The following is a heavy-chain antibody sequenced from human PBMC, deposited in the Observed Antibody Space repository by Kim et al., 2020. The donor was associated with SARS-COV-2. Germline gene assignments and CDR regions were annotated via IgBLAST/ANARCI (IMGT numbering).Heavy chain of an antibody. V-gene: IGHV5-10-1*01. CDR3: ARGPFVGDYVFDSWKDY. CDR1: GYSFTSYW. CDR2: IDPSDSYT. J-gene: IGHJ4*02. Sequence: GESLKISCKGSGYSFTSYWISWVRQMPGKGLEWMGRIDPSDSYTNYSPSFQGHVTISADKSISTAYLQWSSLKASDTAMYYCARGPFVGDYVFDSWKDYWGQGTLVTVSS. D-gene: IGHD4-17*01.